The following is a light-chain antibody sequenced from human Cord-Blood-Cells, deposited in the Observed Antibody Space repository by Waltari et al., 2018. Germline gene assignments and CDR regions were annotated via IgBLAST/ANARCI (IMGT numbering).Light chain of an antibody. CDR2: DAS. V-gene: IGKV1-33*01. Sequence: DIQMTQSPPPLSASVGDRVTITCQASQDIRNYLNWYTQKPGKAPKILIYDASNLETGVPSRVSGSGSGTDFTFTISSLQPEDIATYYCQQYDNLPPLTFGGGTKVEIK. CDR1: QDIRNY. CDR3: QQYDNLPPLT. J-gene: IGKJ4*01.